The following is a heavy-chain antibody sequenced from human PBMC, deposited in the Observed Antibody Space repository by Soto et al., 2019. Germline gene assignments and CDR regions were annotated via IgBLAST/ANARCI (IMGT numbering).Heavy chain of an antibody. V-gene: IGHV1-69*06. J-gene: IGHJ2*01. CDR3: ASLEEGDGYNFRYFDL. D-gene: IGHD5-12*01. Sequence: VKVSCKAAGGTFSSYAISWVRQAPGQGLEWMGGIIPIFGTANYAQKFQGRVTITADKSTSTAYMELSSLRSEDTAVYYCASLEEGDGYNFRYFDLWGRGTLGTVSS. CDR1: GGTFSSYA. CDR2: IIPIFGTA.